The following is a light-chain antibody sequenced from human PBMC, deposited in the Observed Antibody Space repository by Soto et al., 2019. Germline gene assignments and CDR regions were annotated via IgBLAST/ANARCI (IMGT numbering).Light chain of an antibody. CDR1: QSISTG. Sequence: DIQMTQSPSTLSASVGDRVTITCRSSQSISTGLAWYQQKPGKAPNLLIYDVLSLHSGVPSRFQGSGAGTECTRTISSLQPDDVETDDCPQYNSYTLTFCGGTKVDIK. CDR3: PQYNSYTLT. V-gene: IGKV1-5*01. CDR2: DVL. J-gene: IGKJ4*01.